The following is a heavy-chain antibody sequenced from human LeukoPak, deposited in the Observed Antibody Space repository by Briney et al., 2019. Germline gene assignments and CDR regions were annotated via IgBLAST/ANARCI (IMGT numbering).Heavy chain of an antibody. Sequence: SETLSLTCTVSGGSISSGSYYWSWIRQPAGKGLEWIGRIYTSGSTNYNPSLKSRVTISVDTSKNQFSLKLSSVTAADTAVYYCARDVLLWFGELERTPTTWFDPWGQGTLVTVSS. D-gene: IGHD3-10*01. V-gene: IGHV4-61*02. CDR1: GGSISSGSYY. CDR2: IYTSGST. J-gene: IGHJ5*02. CDR3: ARDVLLWFGELERTPTTWFDP.